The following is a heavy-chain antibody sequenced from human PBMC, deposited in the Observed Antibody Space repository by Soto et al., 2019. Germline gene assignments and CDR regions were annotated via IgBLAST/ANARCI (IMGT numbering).Heavy chain of an antibody. D-gene: IGHD6-19*01. CDR3: ERDSREVAGTEYYFDY. CDR1: GFTVSSNY. V-gene: IGHV3-66*01. J-gene: IGHJ4*02. Sequence: GGSLRLSCAASGFTVSSNYMSWVRQAPGKGLEWVSVIYSGGATFYADSVKGRFTISRDNSKNTLYLQMNSLRADDTAVYYCERDSREVAGTEYYFDYCGQVYLVTVSP. CDR2: IYSGGAT.